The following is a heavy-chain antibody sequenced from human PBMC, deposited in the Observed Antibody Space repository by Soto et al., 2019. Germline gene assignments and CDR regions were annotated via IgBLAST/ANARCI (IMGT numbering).Heavy chain of an antibody. D-gene: IGHD5-18*01. CDR2: INHSGST. J-gene: IGHJ4*02. Sequence: QVQLQQWGAGLLKPSETLSLTCAVYGGSFSGYYWSWIRQPPGKGLEWIGEINHSGSTNYNPSLKSRVTISVDTYKNQFSLKLSSVTAADTAVYYCARASSDTAMVIIDYWGQGTLVTVSS. CDR1: GGSFSGYY. CDR3: ARASSDTAMVIIDY. V-gene: IGHV4-34*01.